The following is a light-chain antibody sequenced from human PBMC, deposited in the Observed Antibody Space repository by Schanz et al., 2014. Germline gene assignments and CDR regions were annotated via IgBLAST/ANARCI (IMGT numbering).Light chain of an antibody. V-gene: IGLV2-11*01. CDR2: GVS. Sequence: QSALTQPRSVSGSPGQSVTISCTGASSDVGSYNYVSWYQQHPGKAPKVTIYGVSKRPSGVPDRFSGSKSGNTASLTISGLQAEDEADYYCSSYTSSSTLEVFGGGTKLTVL. J-gene: IGLJ3*02. CDR1: SSDVGSYNY. CDR3: SSYTSSSTLEV.